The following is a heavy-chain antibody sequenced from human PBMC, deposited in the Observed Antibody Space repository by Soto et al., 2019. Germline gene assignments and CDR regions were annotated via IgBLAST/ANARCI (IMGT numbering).Heavy chain of an antibody. V-gene: IGHV3-21*01. Sequence: PGGSLRLSCAASGFTFNTYSMNWVRQAPGKGLEWVSFISSRNSFINYADPVRGRFTISGDNAKNSVFLQMNSLRVEDTAVYYCARDPAGSTRPYYYGMDVWGQGTTVTVSS. J-gene: IGHJ6*02. D-gene: IGHD2-2*01. CDR2: ISSRNSFI. CDR1: GFTFNTYS. CDR3: ARDPAGSTRPYYYGMDV.